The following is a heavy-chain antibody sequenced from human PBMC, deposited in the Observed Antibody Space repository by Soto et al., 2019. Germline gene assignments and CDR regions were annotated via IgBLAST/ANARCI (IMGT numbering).Heavy chain of an antibody. Sequence: QVQLVQSGAEVKKPGSSVKVSCKASGGTFSSYAISWVRQAPGQGLEWMGGIIPIFGTANYAQKFQGRVTITADESTSTAYMELSSLRSEDTAVYYCARLWPPRRGSGYYPPSRVPDGMDVWGQGTTVTVSS. V-gene: IGHV1-69*12. D-gene: IGHD3-22*01. CDR3: ARLWPPRRGSGYYPPSRVPDGMDV. CDR1: GGTFSSYA. CDR2: IIPIFGTA. J-gene: IGHJ6*02.